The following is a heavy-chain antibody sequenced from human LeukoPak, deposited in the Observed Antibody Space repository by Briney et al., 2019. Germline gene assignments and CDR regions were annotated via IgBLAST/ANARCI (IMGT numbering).Heavy chain of an antibody. CDR3: ASLTGISDY. Sequence: PSETLSLTCTVSGYSISSGYYWGWIRQPPGKGLEWIGSIYHSGSTYYNPSLKSRVTISVDTSKNQFSLKLSSVTAADTAVYYCASLTGISDYWGQGTLVTVST. V-gene: IGHV4-38-2*02. D-gene: IGHD1-20*01. CDR2: IYHSGST. CDR1: GYSISSGYY. J-gene: IGHJ4*02.